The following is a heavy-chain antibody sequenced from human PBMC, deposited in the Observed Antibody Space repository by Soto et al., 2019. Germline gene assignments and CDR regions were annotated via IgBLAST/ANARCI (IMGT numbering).Heavy chain of an antibody. CDR2: INHSGSP. Sequence: QVQLQQWGAGLLQPSETLSLTCAVYGGTFRGYYWSWMRQPPGKGLEWIGEINHSGSPNDNPSLKGRVTISIDTSKNQFSLQLRSLTAADTAVYYCARAAPRFQSDGSGTQMRPYHYYGMDVWGQGTTVTVSS. CDR3: ARAAPRFQSDGSGTQMRPYHYYGMDV. CDR1: GGTFRGYY. V-gene: IGHV4-34*01. D-gene: IGHD1-26*01. J-gene: IGHJ6*02.